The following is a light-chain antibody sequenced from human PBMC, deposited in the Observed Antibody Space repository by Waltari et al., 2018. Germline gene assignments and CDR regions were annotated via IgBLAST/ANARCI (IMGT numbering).Light chain of an antibody. CDR1: QSLLDTSNNKNY. J-gene: IGKJ4*01. CDR2: WAS. V-gene: IGKV4-1*01. CDR3: QQYSGSPLT. Sequence: DIVLTQSPDSLAVSLGERATINCKSSQSLLDTSNNKNYLAWYRQKPGQPPQLLFYWASTRNSGVPGRLGGGGSGSDFTLTISGLQADDVAVYYCQQYSGSPLTFGGGTKVEIE.